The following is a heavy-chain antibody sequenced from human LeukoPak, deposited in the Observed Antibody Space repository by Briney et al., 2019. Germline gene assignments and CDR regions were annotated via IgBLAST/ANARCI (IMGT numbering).Heavy chain of an antibody. CDR2: IYYSGST. J-gene: IGHJ4*02. CDR3: ARVDTMIDY. CDR1: GGSTSSYY. D-gene: IGHD3-22*01. Sequence: SETLSLTCTVSGGSTSSYYWSWIRPPPGKGLEWIGYIYYSGSTNYNPSLKRRVTISVDTSNDQFSLKLSSVTAADTAVYYCARVDTMIDYWGQGTLVTVSS. V-gene: IGHV4-59*01.